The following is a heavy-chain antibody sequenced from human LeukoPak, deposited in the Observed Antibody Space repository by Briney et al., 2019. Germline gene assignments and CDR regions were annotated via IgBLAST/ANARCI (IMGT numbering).Heavy chain of an antibody. CDR2: ISSNGGST. J-gene: IGHJ4*02. CDR3: ARAWYCSGGSCNYDALDC. D-gene: IGHD2-15*01. Sequence: GGSLRLSCAASGFTFSSYAMHWVRQAPGKGLEYVSAISSNGGSTYYANSVKGRFTVSRDNSKNTLYLQMGSLRAEDMAVYYCARAWYCSGGSCNYDALDCWGQGTLVAVSS. V-gene: IGHV3-64*01. CDR1: GFTFSSYA.